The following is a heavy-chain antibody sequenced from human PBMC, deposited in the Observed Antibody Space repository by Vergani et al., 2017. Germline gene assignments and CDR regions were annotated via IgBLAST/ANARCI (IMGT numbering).Heavy chain of an antibody. J-gene: IGHJ6*02. D-gene: IGHD3-3*01. V-gene: IGHV4-38-2*02. CDR3: ARGRSIFGNGYYYYGMDV. CDR1: GYSISSGYY. Sequence: QVQLQESGPGLVKPSETLSLPCTVSGYSISSGYYWGWIRQPPGKGLEWIGSIYHSGSTYYNPSLKSRVTISVDTSKNQFSLKLSSVTAADTAVYYCARGRSIFGNGYYYYGMDVWGQGTTVTVSS. CDR2: IYHSGST.